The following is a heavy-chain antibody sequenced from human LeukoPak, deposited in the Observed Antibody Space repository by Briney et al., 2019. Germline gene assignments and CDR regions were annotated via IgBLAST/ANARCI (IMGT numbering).Heavy chain of an antibody. J-gene: IGHJ4*02. CDR3: ARDLAYSRLDY. Sequence: GGSLRLSCAVSGLTFSSPWMDWVRQAPGKGLEWVASINPDGNKKYSADSVKGRFTISRDNAENSLFLQMNSLRVEDTAFYYCARDLAYSRLDYWGQGMLVTVSS. D-gene: IGHD5-18*01. V-gene: IGHV3-7*01. CDR1: GLTFSSPW. CDR2: INPDGNKK.